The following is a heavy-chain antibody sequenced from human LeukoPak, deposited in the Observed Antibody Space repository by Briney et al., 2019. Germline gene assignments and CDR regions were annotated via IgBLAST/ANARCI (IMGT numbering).Heavy chain of an antibody. J-gene: IGHJ4*02. CDR1: GFTFFTYG. CDR3: ARVVAVTSYYFDY. D-gene: IGHD2-21*02. V-gene: IGHV3-33*01. Sequence: GRSLRLSCAASGFTFFTYGMHWVRQAPGKGLEWVAVIWYDGSNKHYADSVKGRFTISRDNAKTSLYLQMNNLRAEDTAVYYCARVVAVTSYYFDYWGQGTLVTVSS. CDR2: IWYDGSNK.